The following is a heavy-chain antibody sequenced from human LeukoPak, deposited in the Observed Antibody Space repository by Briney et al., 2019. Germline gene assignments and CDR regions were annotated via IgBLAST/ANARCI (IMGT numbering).Heavy chain of an antibody. CDR1: GYTLTSYY. D-gene: IGHD3-22*01. Sequence: ASVKVSCKASGYTLTSYYMHWVRQAPGQGLEWMGIINPSGGSTSYAQKFQGRVTMTRDTSTSTVYMELSSLRSEDTAVYYCARDSSDSSGYSHFDYWGQGTLVTVSS. CDR3: ARDSSDSSGYSHFDY. J-gene: IGHJ4*02. CDR2: INPSGGST. V-gene: IGHV1-46*01.